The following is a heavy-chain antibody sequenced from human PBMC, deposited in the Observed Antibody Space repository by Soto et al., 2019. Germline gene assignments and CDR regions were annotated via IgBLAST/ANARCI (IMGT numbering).Heavy chain of an antibody. CDR3: TKEEVWTIFVGGPEF. J-gene: IGHJ4*02. CDR2: ISGNGGST. V-gene: IGHV3-23*01. Sequence: EVQLLESGGTLVQPGGSLRLSCAASGFTFHDYAMTWVRQRPGKGMEWISGISGNGGSTYYADSMKGSFTISRDNSKDTLYLQMSGLRADDTGVYYCTKEEVWTIFVGGPEFWGQGTLVTVSS. D-gene: IGHD3-3*01. CDR1: GFTFHDYA.